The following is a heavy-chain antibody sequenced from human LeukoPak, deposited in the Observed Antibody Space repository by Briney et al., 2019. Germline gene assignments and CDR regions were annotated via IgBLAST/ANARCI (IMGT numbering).Heavy chain of an antibody. Sequence: PGRSLRLSCAASGFTFSSYGMHWVRQAPGKGLEWVAVISYDGSNKYYADSVKGRFTISRDNSKSTLCLQMNSLRAEDTAVYYCAKQLGYCSDGSCYLPYWGQGTLVTVSS. CDR3: AKQLGYCSDGSCYLPY. CDR1: GFTFSSYG. V-gene: IGHV3-30*18. CDR2: ISYDGSNK. D-gene: IGHD2-15*01. J-gene: IGHJ4*02.